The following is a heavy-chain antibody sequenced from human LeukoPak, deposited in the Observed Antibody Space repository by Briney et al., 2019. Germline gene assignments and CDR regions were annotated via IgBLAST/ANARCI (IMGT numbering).Heavy chain of an antibody. V-gene: IGHV4-39*01. Sequence: PSETLSLTCTVSGGSISSSSYYWGSIRQPPGKGLEWIGSIYYSGSTYYNPSSKSRVTISVDTSKNQFSLRVRSVTASDRAVYYCSGRYPYLYAAVVWGQGTLVTVSS. CDR3: SGRYPYLYAAVV. J-gene: IGHJ4*02. D-gene: IGHD2-8*01. CDR1: GGSISSSSYY. CDR2: IYYSGST.